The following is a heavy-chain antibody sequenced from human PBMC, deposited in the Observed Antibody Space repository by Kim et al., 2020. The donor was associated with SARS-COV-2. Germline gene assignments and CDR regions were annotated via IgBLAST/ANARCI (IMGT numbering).Heavy chain of an antibody. CDR1: GGSISSGSYY. CDR3: ASGRRSYYYYGMDV. J-gene: IGHJ6*02. Sequence: SETLSLTCTVSGGSISSGSYYWSWIRQPAGKGLEWIGRIYTSGSTNYNPSLKSRVTISVDTSKNQFSLKLSSVTAADTAVYYCASGRRSYYYYGMDVWGQGTTVTVSS. CDR2: IYTSGST. V-gene: IGHV4-61*02. D-gene: IGHD1-26*01.